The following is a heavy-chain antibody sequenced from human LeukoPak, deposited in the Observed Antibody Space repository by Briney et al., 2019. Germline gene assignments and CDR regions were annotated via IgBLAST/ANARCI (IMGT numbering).Heavy chain of an antibody. Sequence: GGSLRLSCAASGFTFSSYGMHWVRQAPGKGLEWVAFIRYDGSNKYYADSVKGRFTISRDNSKNTLHLQMNSLRAEDTAVYYCARDREVVTARNWFDPWGQGTLVTVSS. CDR1: GFTFSSYG. J-gene: IGHJ5*02. CDR3: ARDREVVTARNWFDP. V-gene: IGHV3-30*02. D-gene: IGHD2-21*02. CDR2: IRYDGSNK.